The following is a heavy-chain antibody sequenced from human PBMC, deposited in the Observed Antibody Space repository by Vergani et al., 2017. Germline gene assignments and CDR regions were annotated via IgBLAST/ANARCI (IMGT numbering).Heavy chain of an antibody. V-gene: IGHV1-2*02. CDR1: GYTFAVYN. CDR2: INPNSGGT. Sequence: QVQLVQSGAEVKKPGASVKVSCKAPGYTFAVYNIHWVRQAPGQGLELMGWINPNSGGTNYAQKFQGRVTMTRDTSINTAYMELSRLRSDDTAVYYCARSWSGYSTSWFFEYWGQGTLVAVSS. D-gene: IGHD6-13*01. CDR3: ARSWSGYSTSWFFEY. J-gene: IGHJ4*02.